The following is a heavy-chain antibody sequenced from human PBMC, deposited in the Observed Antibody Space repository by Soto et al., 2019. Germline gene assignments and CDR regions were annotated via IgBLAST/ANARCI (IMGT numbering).Heavy chain of an antibody. Sequence: GGSLRLSCAASGFTFSNAWMSWVRQAPGKGLEWVGRIKSKTDGGTTDYAAPVKGRFTISRDDSKNTLYLQMNSLKPEDTAVYYCTTGATGLHHHYYYGMDVWGQGTTVTVSS. CDR3: TTGATGLHHHYYYGMDV. D-gene: IGHD4-4*01. CDR1: GFTFSNAW. J-gene: IGHJ6*02. V-gene: IGHV3-15*01. CDR2: IKSKTDGGTT.